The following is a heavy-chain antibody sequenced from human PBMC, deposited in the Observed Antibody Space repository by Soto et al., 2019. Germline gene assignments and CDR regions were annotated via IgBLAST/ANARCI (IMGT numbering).Heavy chain of an antibody. D-gene: IGHD3-9*01. J-gene: IGHJ4*02. CDR3: SRGYFDPGHGYDL. Sequence: GESLKISCKGPGHLFNNHWIGWVRQTPGKGLEWMGLIFTRDSETKTSPSFQGHVSFSVDNSINTVYLQWTSLKTTDTGIYFCSRGYFDPGHGYDLWGQGTLVIVSS. V-gene: IGHV5-51*01. CDR2: IFTRDSET. CDR1: GHLFNNHW.